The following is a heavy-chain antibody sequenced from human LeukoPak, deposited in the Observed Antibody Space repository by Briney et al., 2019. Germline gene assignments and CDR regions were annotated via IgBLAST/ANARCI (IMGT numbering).Heavy chain of an antibody. J-gene: IGHJ6*03. CDR3: AKDYGDADTPGGYYYYYMDV. CDR1: GFTFSSYG. V-gene: IGHV3-30*02. D-gene: IGHD4-17*01. CDR2: IRYDGSNK. Sequence: GGSLRLPCAASGFTFSSYGMHWVRQAPGKGLEWVAFIRYDGSNKYYADSVKGRFTISRDNSKNTLYLQMNSLRAEDTAVYYCAKDYGDADTPGGYYYYYMDVWGKGTTVTVSS.